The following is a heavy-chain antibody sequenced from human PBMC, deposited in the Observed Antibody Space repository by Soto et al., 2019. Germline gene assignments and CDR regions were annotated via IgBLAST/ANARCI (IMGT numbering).Heavy chain of an antibody. J-gene: IGHJ4*02. D-gene: IGHD3-16*01. CDR3: ARAMTTLSFDY. V-gene: IGHV5-51*01. Sequence: GESLKISCKGAGYSFTIYWIGWVRQMPGKGLEWMGITYPGDSDTRYSPSFQGQVTISADKSISTAYLQWSSLKASDTAMYYCARAMTTLSFDYWGQGTLVTVSS. CDR1: GYSFTIYW. CDR2: TYPGDSDT.